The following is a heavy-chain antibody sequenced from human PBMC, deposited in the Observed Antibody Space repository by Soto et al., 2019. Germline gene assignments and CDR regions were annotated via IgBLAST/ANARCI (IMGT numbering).Heavy chain of an antibody. Sequence: SGTLSLTCAVSSGTVSSGGYYWCWIRQHPGKGLEWIGYIYYSGSTYYNPSLKSRVTISVDTSKNQFSPKLSSVTAADTAVYYCARIIPRDAFDIWGQGTMVTVSS. CDR3: ARIIPRDAFDI. CDR1: SGTVSSGGYY. V-gene: IGHV4-31*11. CDR2: IYYSGST. J-gene: IGHJ3*02.